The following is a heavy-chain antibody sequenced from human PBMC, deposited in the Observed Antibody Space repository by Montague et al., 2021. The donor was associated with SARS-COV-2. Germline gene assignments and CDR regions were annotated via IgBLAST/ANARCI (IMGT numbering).Heavy chain of an antibody. CDR2: IYYSGST. CDR1: GGSFSSSSYY. CDR3: ARHRTYYGEVWGTDRYTPDF. D-gene: IGHD3-16*02. J-gene: IGHJ4*02. V-gene: IGHV4-39*01. Sequence: SETLSLTCSVSGGSFSSSSYYWGWIRQPPGKGPEWIGSIYYSGSTNYNPSLKSGVTMSVDTSKKQFSLRLTSVTAAATAAYYCARHRTYYGEVWGTDRYTPDFWGQGTLVTVSS.